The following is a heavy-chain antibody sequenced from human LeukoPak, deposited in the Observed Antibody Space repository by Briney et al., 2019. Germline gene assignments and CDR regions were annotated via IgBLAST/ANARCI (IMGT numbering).Heavy chain of an antibody. CDR2: INRDGSER. J-gene: IGHJ4*02. Sequence: GGSLRLSCAASVFTLGSFWMSLVRQAPGKGLEWVANINRDGSERYYVDSVKGRFTISRDNARNSLYLEMNSLSVEDTGVYYCARDLVGASHYWGQGTLVTV. V-gene: IGHV3-7*01. CDR1: VFTLGSFW. CDR3: ARDLVGASHY. D-gene: IGHD1-26*01.